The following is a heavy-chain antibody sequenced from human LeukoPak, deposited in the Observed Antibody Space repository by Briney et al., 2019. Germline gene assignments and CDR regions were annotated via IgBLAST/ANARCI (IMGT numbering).Heavy chain of an antibody. CDR1: GGSISSSSYY. D-gene: IGHD3-10*01. CDR2: IYYSGST. Sequence: PSETLSLTCTVSGGSISSSSYYWGWIRQPPGKGLEWIGSIYYSGSTNYNPSLKSRVTISVDTSKNQFSLKLSSVTAADTAVYYCASTSSSGSNFDYWGQGTLVTVSS. V-gene: IGHV4-39*07. J-gene: IGHJ4*02. CDR3: ASTSSSGSNFDY.